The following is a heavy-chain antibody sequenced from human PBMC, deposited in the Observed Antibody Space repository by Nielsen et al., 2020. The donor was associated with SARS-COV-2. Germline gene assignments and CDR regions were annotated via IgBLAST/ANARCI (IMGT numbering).Heavy chain of an antibody. D-gene: IGHD2-15*01. J-gene: IGHJ4*02. Sequence: SVKVSCKASGGTFSSYAISWVRQAPGQGLEWMGRIIPILGIANYAQKFQERVTITRDMSTSTAYMELSSLRSEDTAVYYCARGYCSGGSCYNFDYWGQGTLVTVSS. CDR1: GGTFSSYA. CDR3: ARGYCSGGSCYNFDY. CDR2: IIPILGIA. V-gene: IGHV1-69*04.